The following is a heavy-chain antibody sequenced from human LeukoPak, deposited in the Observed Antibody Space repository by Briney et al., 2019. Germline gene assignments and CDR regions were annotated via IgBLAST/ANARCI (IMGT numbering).Heavy chain of an antibody. CDR2: IKQDGSEQ. J-gene: IGHJ5*02. D-gene: IGHD3-10*01. Sequence: GGSLRLSCAASGFTFVNYGMSWVRQAPGKGLEWVANIKQDGSEQYYVDSVKGRFTISRDNAKNSLSLQMNSLRAEDTAVYYCARPLMYYYGSETYFWFDPWGQGTLVTVSS. V-gene: IGHV3-7*01. CDR1: GFTFVNYG. CDR3: ARPLMYYYGSETYFWFDP.